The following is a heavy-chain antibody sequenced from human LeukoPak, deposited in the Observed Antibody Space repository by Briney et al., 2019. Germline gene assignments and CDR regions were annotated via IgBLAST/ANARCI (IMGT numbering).Heavy chain of an antibody. D-gene: IGHD3-9*01. CDR3: ARGGDGDILTGLVFDY. CDR1: GYRFTSYG. Sequence: GASVKVSCKASGYRFTSYGISWVRQAPGQGLEWMGWISACNGNTNYAQKLQGRVTMTTDTSTSTAYMELRSLRSDDTAVYYCARGGDGDILTGLVFDYWGQGTLVTVSS. CDR2: ISACNGNT. V-gene: IGHV1-18*01. J-gene: IGHJ4*02.